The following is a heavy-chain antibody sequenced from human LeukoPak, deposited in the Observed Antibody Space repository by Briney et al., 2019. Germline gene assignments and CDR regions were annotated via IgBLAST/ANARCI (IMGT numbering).Heavy chain of an antibody. D-gene: IGHD3-10*01. Sequence: GRSLRLSCAASGFTFSSYAMHWVRQAPGKGLEWVAVISYDGSNKYYADSVKGRFTISRDNSKNTLYLQMSSLRAEDTAVYYCARVAGRYYGSGTHPWGQGTLVTVSS. CDR3: ARVAGRYYGSGTHP. CDR2: ISYDGSNK. J-gene: IGHJ5*02. CDR1: GFTFSSYA. V-gene: IGHV3-30-3*01.